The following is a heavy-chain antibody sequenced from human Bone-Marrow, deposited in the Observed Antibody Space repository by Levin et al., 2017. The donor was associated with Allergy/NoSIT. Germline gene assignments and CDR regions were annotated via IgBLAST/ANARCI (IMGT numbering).Heavy chain of an antibody. CDR3: ARTRLYYDASALDDF. V-gene: IGHV1-18*01. D-gene: IGHD3-22*01. CDR1: GYTFNNHG. Sequence: PQASVKVSCKTSGYTFNNHGISWVRQAPGQGLEWMGWISGDSGNTNHAQKLQGRVTVTADTSTSTSYIELRSLRSDDTAVYYCARTRLYYDASALDDFWGQGTLVTVSS. CDR2: ISGDSGNT. J-gene: IGHJ4*02.